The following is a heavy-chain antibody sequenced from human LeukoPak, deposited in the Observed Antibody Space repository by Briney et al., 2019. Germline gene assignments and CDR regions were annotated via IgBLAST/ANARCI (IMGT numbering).Heavy chain of an antibody. CDR1: AGSISNYY. Sequence: SETLSLTCTVSAGSISNYYWSWIRQPAGKGLEWIGRISSRGSTNYNPSLKSRVTMSIDTSKNQFSLKLSSVTAADTAVYYCARTPIYYYDSSGYYNWGQGTLVTVSS. V-gene: IGHV4-4*07. CDR2: ISSRGST. D-gene: IGHD3-22*01. J-gene: IGHJ4*02. CDR3: ARTPIYYYDSSGYYN.